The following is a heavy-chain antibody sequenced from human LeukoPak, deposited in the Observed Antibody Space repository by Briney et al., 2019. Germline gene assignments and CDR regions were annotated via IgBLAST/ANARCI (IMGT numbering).Heavy chain of an antibody. D-gene: IGHD3-10*01. CDR2: ISSSGNTT. V-gene: IGHV3-11*04. CDR1: GFTFSDNY. Sequence: GGSLRLSCAASGFTFSDNYMSWIRQAPGKGLEWVSYISSSGNTTYNADSVKGRFSITRDNAKNSLYLQMNSLRAEDTAVYYCALPHYYASAGTSDMDVWGKGTTVTISS. CDR3: ALPHYYASAGTSDMDV. J-gene: IGHJ6*03.